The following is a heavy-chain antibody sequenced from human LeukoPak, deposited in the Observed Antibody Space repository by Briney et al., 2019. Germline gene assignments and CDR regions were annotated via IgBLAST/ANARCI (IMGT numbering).Heavy chain of an antibody. Sequence: GGSLRLSCAASGCTFSDYYMSWIRKAPGKGLEWVSYISSSGSTIYYADSVKGRFTISRDNAKNSLYLQMNSLRAEDTAVYYCARGSIAAAGTRFDYWGQGTLVTVSS. J-gene: IGHJ4*02. CDR3: ARGSIAAAGTRFDY. CDR1: GCTFSDYY. V-gene: IGHV3-11*01. CDR2: ISSSGSTI. D-gene: IGHD6-13*01.